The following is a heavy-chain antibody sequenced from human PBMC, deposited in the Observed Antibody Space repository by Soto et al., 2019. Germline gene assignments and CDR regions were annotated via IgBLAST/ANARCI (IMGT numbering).Heavy chain of an antibody. CDR2: ISDDGTNK. V-gene: IGHV3-30*04. Sequence: GGSLRLSCKGSGFTFSSFAIQWVRQAPGKGLEWVAAISDDGTNKYTSESVKCRFTISRDNSRNTVYLQVNSLRIEDTAVYYCARRLTTTVTAMGYWGQGTPVTVSS. D-gene: IGHD2-21*02. CDR1: GFTFSSFA. J-gene: IGHJ4*02. CDR3: ARRLTTTVTAMGY.